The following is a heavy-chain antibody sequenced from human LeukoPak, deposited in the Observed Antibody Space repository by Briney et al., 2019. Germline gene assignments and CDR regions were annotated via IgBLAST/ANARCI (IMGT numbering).Heavy chain of an antibody. Sequence: PGGSLRLSCAASGFTFSDSYMGWIRQAPGKRLEWVSYIFSSDPTTHYADSVKGRFTISRDNAKKSLYLQMNSLRAEDTAVYYCARALSVTGYYQGFDYWGQGTLVTVSS. D-gene: IGHD3-9*01. J-gene: IGHJ4*02. CDR1: GFTFSDSY. V-gene: IGHV3-11*01. CDR2: IFSSDPTT. CDR3: ARALSVTGYYQGFDY.